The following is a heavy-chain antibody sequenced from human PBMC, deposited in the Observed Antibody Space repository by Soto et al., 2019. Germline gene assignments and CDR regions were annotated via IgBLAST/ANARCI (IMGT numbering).Heavy chain of an antibody. CDR3: ARGSWGGDGIDV. V-gene: IGHV3-21*01. CDR1: GFIFSTYT. CDR2: ISSSSRDI. D-gene: IGHD3-16*01. J-gene: IGHJ6*02. Sequence: GGSLRLSCAASGFIFSTYTINWVRQAPGKGLEWVASISSSSRDIFYADSVKARFTISRDNANSSVDLQMNSLRVGDTAIYYCARGSWGGDGIDVWGQGTTVTVSS.